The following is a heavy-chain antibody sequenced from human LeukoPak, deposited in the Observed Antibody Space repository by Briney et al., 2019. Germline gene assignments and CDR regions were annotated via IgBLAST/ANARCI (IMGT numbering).Heavy chain of an antibody. Sequence: GRSLRLSCAASGFTFSSYGMHWVRQAPGKGLEWVAVISYDGSNKYYADSVKGRFTISRDNSKNTLYLQMNSLRAEDTAVYYCAGAGGITMVRGDFDYWGQGTLVTVSS. V-gene: IGHV3-30*03. J-gene: IGHJ4*02. CDR2: ISYDGSNK. CDR3: AGAGGITMVRGDFDY. D-gene: IGHD3-10*01. CDR1: GFTFSSYG.